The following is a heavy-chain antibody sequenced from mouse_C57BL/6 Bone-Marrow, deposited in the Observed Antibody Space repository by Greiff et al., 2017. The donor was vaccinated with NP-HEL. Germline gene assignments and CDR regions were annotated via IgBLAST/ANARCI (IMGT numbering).Heavy chain of an antibody. Sequence: QVQLQQPGAELVMPGASVKLSCKASGYTFTSYWMHWVKQRPGQGLEWIGEIDPSDSYTNYNQKFKGKSTLTVDKSSSTAYRQLSSLTSEDSAVYYCAREGGLWLRLRGFAYWGQGTLVTVSA. CDR3: AREGGLWLRLRGFAY. J-gene: IGHJ3*01. V-gene: IGHV1-69*01. CDR1: GYTFTSYW. D-gene: IGHD3-2*02. CDR2: IDPSDSYT.